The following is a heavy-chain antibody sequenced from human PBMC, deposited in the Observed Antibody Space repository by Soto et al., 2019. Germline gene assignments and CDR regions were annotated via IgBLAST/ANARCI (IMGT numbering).Heavy chain of an antibody. CDR2: ISGSGGST. V-gene: IGHV3-23*01. J-gene: IGHJ4*02. Sequence: PGGSLRLSCAASGFTFSSYAMSWVRQAPGKGLEWVSAISGSGGSTYYADSVKGRFTISRDNSKNTLYLQMNSLRAEDTAVYYCATDDYGDYVLDYWGQGTLVTVSS. CDR3: ATDDYGDYVLDY. CDR1: GFTFSSYA. D-gene: IGHD4-17*01.